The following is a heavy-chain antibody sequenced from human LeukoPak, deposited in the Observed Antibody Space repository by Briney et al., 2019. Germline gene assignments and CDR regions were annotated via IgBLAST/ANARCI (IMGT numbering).Heavy chain of an antibody. J-gene: IGHJ6*03. CDR1: GGTFSSHA. D-gene: IGHD2-8*02. Sequence: SVKVSCKASGGTFSSHAISWVRQAPGQGLEWMGGIIPIFGTANCAQKFQGRVTITADESTSTAYMELSSLRSEDTAVYYCARGPLVPAYYYYYYYMDVWGKGTTVTVSS. V-gene: IGHV1-69*13. CDR3: ARGPLVPAYYYYYYYMDV. CDR2: IIPIFGTA.